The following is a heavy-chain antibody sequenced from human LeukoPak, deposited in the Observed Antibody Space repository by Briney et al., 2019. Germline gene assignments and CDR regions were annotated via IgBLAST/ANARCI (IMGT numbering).Heavy chain of an antibody. CDR3: AKEGGFHLDY. V-gene: IGHV3-33*06. Sequence: GRSLRLSCAASGFTFSSYGMHWVRQAPGKGLEWVAVIWYDGSNKYYADSVKGRFTISRDNSKNTLYLQMNSLRAEDTAVYYCAKEGGFHLDYWGQGTLVTVSS. CDR1: GFTFSSYG. J-gene: IGHJ4*02. D-gene: IGHD1-26*01. CDR2: IWYDGSNK.